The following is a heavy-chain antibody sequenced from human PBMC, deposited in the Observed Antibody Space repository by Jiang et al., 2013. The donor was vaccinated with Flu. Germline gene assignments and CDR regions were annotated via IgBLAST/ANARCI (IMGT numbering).Heavy chain of an antibody. CDR3: ARVNTVYGDPGAFDI. CDR2: IYYSGST. CDR1: GGSISSYY. D-gene: IGHD4-17*01. Sequence: PGLVKPSETLSLTCTVSGGSISSYYWSWIRQPPGKGLEWIGYIYYSGSTNYNPSLKSRVTISVDTSKNQFSLKLSSVTAADTAVYYCARVNTVYGDPGAFDIWGQGTMVTVSS. J-gene: IGHJ3*02. V-gene: IGHV4-59*01.